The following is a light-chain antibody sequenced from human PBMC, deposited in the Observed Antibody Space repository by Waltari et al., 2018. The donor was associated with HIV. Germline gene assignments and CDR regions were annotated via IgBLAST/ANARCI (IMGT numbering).Light chain of an antibody. V-gene: IGKV3-20*01. Sequence: IVLTQSPGTLSLSPGASATLPCRASQSVSSSYLAWYQQKPGQAPRLLIYGASSRATGIPDRFSGSGSGTDFTLTISRLEPEDFAVYYCQQYGSSPLTFGGGTKVEIK. J-gene: IGKJ4*01. CDR2: GAS. CDR3: QQYGSSPLT. CDR1: QSVSSSY.